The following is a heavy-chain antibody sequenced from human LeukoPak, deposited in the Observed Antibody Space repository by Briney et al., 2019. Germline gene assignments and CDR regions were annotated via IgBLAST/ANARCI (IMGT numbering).Heavy chain of an antibody. CDR2: IIPIFGTA. J-gene: IGHJ3*02. D-gene: IGHD1-1*01. CDR3: AREVQLERRYLAFDI. V-gene: IGHV1-69*01. CDR1: GGTFSSYA. Sequence: SVKVSCKASGGTFSSYAISWVRQAPGQGLEWMGGIIPIFGTANYAQKFQGRVTITADESTSTAYMELSSLRPEDTAVYYCAREVQLERRYLAFDIWGQGTMVTVSS.